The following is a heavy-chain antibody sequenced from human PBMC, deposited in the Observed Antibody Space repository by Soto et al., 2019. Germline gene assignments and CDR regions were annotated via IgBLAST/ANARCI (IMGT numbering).Heavy chain of an antibody. Sequence: QVQLVQSGAEVKKPGSSVKVSCKASGGTFSSYAISWVRQAPGQGLEWMGGIIPIFGTANYAQKFQGRVTITADESTSTAYMELSSLRSEDTAVYYCARRSEQYYDSSSYYYYYYGMDVWGQGTTVTVSS. V-gene: IGHV1-69*01. CDR1: GGTFSSYA. CDR3: ARRSEQYYDSSSYYYYYYGMDV. D-gene: IGHD3-22*01. J-gene: IGHJ6*02. CDR2: IIPIFGTA.